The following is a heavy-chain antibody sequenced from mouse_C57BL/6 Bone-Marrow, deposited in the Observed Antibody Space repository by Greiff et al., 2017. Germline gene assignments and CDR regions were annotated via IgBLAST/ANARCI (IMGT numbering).Heavy chain of an antibody. V-gene: IGHV1-82*01. Sequence: VQLQQSGPELVKPGASVKISCKASGYAFSSSWMNWVKQRPGKGLEWIGRIYPGDGDTNYNGKLKGKATLTADKSSSTAYMQLSSLTSEDSAVYFCSTKGYYSNTFYAMDYWGQGTSVTVSS. CDR1: GYAFSSSW. CDR3: STKGYYSNTFYAMDY. D-gene: IGHD2-5*01. CDR2: IYPGDGDT. J-gene: IGHJ4*01.